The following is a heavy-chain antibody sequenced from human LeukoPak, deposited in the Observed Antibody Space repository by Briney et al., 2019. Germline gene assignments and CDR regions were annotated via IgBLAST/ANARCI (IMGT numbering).Heavy chain of an antibody. CDR1: GGSISSGDYY. J-gene: IGHJ4*02. CDR3: ARGDSPYSSSLRY. D-gene: IGHD6-6*01. Sequence: PSETLSLTCTVSGGSISSGDYYWSWIRQPPGKGLEWIGYIYYSGSTYYNPSLKSRVTISVDTSKNQFSLKLSSVTAADTAVYYCARGDSPYSSSLRYWGQGTLVTVSS. CDR2: IYYSGST. V-gene: IGHV4-30-4*08.